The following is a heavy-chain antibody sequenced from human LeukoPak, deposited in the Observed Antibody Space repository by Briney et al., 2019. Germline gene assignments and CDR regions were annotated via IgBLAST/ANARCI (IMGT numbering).Heavy chain of an antibody. Sequence: ASVKLSCKASGYTFTSYGISWVRQAPGQGLEWMGWISAYNGNTNYAQKLKGRATMTTDTSTSTAYMELRSLRSDDTAVYYCARDQMAAGLNWFDPWGQGTLVTVSS. CDR3: ARDQMAAGLNWFDP. V-gene: IGHV1-18*01. J-gene: IGHJ5*02. CDR2: ISAYNGNT. CDR1: GYTFTSYG. D-gene: IGHD6-13*01.